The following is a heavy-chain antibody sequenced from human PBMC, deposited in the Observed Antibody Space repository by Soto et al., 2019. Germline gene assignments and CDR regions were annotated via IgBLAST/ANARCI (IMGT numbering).Heavy chain of an antibody. J-gene: IGHJ4*02. D-gene: IGHD2-8*02. CDR2: FSLSGTT. CDR3: ARGMTPPGAPAWYYFDS. CDR1: GASIAGSSY. Sequence: QVQLQESGPGLMKPSETLSLTCSVSGASIAGSSYWSWIRQPAGKGLEWIGRFSLSGTTNYSPSLRSRVTMSADVSKNQFSLRLTSVTAADTALYYCARGMTPPGAPAWYYFDSWCQGTLVTVSS. V-gene: IGHV4-4*07.